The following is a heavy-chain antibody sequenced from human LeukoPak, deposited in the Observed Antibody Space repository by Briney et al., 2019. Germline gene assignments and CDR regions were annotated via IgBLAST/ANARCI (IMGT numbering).Heavy chain of an antibody. V-gene: IGHV1-69*05. D-gene: IGHD5-24*01. CDR1: GGTFSSYA. J-gene: IGHJ4*02. CDR3: ASFRDGYNYFDY. CDR2: IIPIFGTA. Sequence: SVKVSCKASGGTFSSYAISWVRQAPGQGHEWMGRIIPIFGTANYAQKFQGRVTITTDESTSTAYMELSSLRSEDTAVYYCASFRDGYNYFDYWGQGTLVTVSS.